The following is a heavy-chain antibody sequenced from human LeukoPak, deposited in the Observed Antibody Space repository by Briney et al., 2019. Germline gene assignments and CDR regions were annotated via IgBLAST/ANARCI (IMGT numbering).Heavy chain of an antibody. D-gene: IGHD3-10*02. J-gene: IGHJ4*02. CDR3: TRGMLRQPPDY. CDR2: ISDDETYK. CDR1: GFTFNSYS. Sequence: GRSLRLSCAASGFTFNSYSMHWVRQVPGQGLEWVTAISDDETYKFYADSVKGRFTISRDNSKNTLYLQMNSLRVQDTAIYYCTRGMLRQPPDYWGQGMLVTVSS. V-gene: IGHV3-30-3*01.